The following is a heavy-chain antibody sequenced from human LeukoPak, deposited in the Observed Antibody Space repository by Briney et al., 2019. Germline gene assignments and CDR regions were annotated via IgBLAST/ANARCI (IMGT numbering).Heavy chain of an antibody. V-gene: IGHV1-24*01. J-gene: IGHJ4*02. CDR1: GYTLTELS. D-gene: IGHD3-22*01. CDR3: AATKWYYYHSSGYSFIDWDY. CDR2: FDPEDGET. Sequence: ASVKVSCKVSGYTLTELSMHWVRQAPGKGLEWMRGFDPEDGETIYAQKFQGRVTMTEDTSTDTAYMELSSLRSEDTAVYYCAATKWYYYHSSGYSFIDWDYWGQGTLVTVSS.